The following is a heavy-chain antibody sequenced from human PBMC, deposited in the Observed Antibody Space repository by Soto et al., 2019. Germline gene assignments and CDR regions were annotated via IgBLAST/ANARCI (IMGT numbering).Heavy chain of an antibody. CDR3: STRAYDTNGYYRFDP. V-gene: IGHV4-34*01. CDR2: INHSGST. J-gene: IGHJ5*01. D-gene: IGHD3-22*01. Sequence: PSETLSLTCAVYGGSFSGHYWSWIRQPPGKGLEWIGEINHSGSTNYSPSLKSRVTISVDTSKNQFSLNLSAVTAADTAMYYCSTRAYDTNGYYRFDPWGQGTLVTVSS. CDR1: GGSFSGHY.